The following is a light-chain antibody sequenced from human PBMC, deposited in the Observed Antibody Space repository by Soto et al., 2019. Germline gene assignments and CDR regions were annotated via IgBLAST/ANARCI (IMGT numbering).Light chain of an antibody. Sequence: QPVLTQPASVSGSPGQSITISCTGTSSDVGAYNYVSWYQQHPGKAPKLMIWDVYNRPSGVSHRFSGSKSGNTASLTIFGLQAEDEADYYCSSYTTSSSYVFGTGSKLTVL. CDR2: DVY. CDR3: SSYTTSSSYV. V-gene: IGLV2-14*01. J-gene: IGLJ1*01. CDR1: SSDVGAYNY.